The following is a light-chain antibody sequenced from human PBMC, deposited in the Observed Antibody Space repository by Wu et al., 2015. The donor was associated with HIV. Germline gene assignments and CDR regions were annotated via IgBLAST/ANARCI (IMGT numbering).Light chain of an antibody. Sequence: DIQMTQSPSSLSASIGDRVTITCRTSQDIRNYLAWYQQKPGKVPQVLIYSASTLQSGVPSRFSGSGSGTDFALTISSLQPEDVATYYCQKYNTAPWTFGQGTKGGDQT. CDR1: QDIRNY. CDR2: SAS. V-gene: IGKV1-27*01. J-gene: IGKJ1*01. CDR3: QKYNTAPWT.